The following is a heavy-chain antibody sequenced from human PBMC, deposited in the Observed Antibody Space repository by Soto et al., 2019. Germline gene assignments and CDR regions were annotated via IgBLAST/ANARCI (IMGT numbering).Heavy chain of an antibody. Sequence: TGGSLRLSCAASGFTVSSNYMSWVRQTPGKGLEWVAKTPQDGVDGHYADAVKGRSTIPRDNGKNSLYLQMNTLRAEDTPVFYCARDHLLLPAIAFFYVSDVWARGATVTVSS. CDR2: TPQDGVDG. CDR3: ARDHLLLPAIAFFYVSDV. V-gene: IGHV3-7*03. D-gene: IGHD2-15*01. CDR1: GFTVSSNY. J-gene: IGHJ6*02.